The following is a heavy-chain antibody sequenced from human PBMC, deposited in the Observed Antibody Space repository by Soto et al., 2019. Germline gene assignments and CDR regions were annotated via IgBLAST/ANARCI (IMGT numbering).Heavy chain of an antibody. CDR1: GGTFSSYA. V-gene: IGHV1-69*13. Sequence: ASVKVSCKASGGTFSSYAISWVRQAPGQGLEWMGGIIPIFGTANYAQKFQGRVTITADESTSTAYMELSSLRSEDTAVYHCARDRDGYNDAFDIWGQGTRVTV. J-gene: IGHJ3*02. CDR2: IIPIFGTA. D-gene: IGHD5-12*01. CDR3: ARDRDGYNDAFDI.